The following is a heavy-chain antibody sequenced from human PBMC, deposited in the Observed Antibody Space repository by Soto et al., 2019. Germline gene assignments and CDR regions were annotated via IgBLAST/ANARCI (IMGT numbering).Heavy chain of an antibody. CDR1: GFTFSSYA. Sequence: GGSLRLSCAASGFTFSSYAMSCVRQAPGKGLEWVSAISGSGGSTYYADSVKGRFTISRDNSKNTLYLQMNSLRAEDTAVYYCAKDPELRYYYMDVWGKGTTVTVSS. CDR2: ISGSGGST. J-gene: IGHJ6*03. D-gene: IGHD1-7*01. V-gene: IGHV3-23*01. CDR3: AKDPELRYYYMDV.